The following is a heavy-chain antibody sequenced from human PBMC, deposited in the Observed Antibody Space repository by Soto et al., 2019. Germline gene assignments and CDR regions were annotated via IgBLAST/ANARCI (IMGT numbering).Heavy chain of an antibody. D-gene: IGHD2-2*02. J-gene: IGHJ3*02. Sequence: KTSETLSLTCAVSGYSFSSGYYWGWIRQPPGKGLEWIGTIYHSGSTYYNPSLKSRVTISLDTSRNQFSLKLSSVTAADTAVYYCARAYCSTASCYTWAFDIWGQGTMVTVSS. CDR2: IYHSGST. CDR1: GYSFSSGYY. V-gene: IGHV4-38-2*01. CDR3: ARAYCSTASCYTWAFDI.